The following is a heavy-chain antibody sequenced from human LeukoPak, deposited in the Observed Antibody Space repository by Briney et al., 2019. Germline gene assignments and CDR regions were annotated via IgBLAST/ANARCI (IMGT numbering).Heavy chain of an antibody. CDR2: IDYSGST. J-gene: IGHJ4*02. CDR1: GDSISSSYYY. Sequence: SETLSLTCIVSGDSISSSYYYWGWIRQPPGKGLEWIGSIDYSGSTYHNPSLKSRIAISVDTSKNQFSLKLSSVTAADTAVYYCARDSRYCSGGNCHLRFDYWGQGILVTVSS. D-gene: IGHD2-15*01. V-gene: IGHV4-39*07. CDR3: ARDSRYCSGGNCHLRFDY.